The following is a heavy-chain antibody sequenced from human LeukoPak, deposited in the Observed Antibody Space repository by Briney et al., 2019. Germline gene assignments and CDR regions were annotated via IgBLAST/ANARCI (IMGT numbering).Heavy chain of an antibody. J-gene: IGHJ6*02. Sequence: GGSLRLSCAASGFTVSTNYMNWGRQAPGKGQEWDLVIYSGGRTYYADSGKGRFTICRDNSKNTLDLERNSMRGEDTAVYYCARDTVTTFSFRDYYYYGMDLWGQGATVTVSS. CDR3: ARDTVTTFSFRDYYYYGMDL. V-gene: IGHV3-53*01. D-gene: IGHD4-17*01. CDR2: IYSGGRT. CDR1: GFTVSTNY.